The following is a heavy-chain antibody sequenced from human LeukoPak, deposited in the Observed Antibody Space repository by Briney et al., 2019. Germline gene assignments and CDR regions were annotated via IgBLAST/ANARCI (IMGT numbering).Heavy chain of an antibody. D-gene: IGHD3-10*01. J-gene: IGHJ4*01. CDR2: ISHDGSNT. V-gene: IGHV3-30-3*01. CDR3: ARDGVRGVVHLDH. CDR1: GFTFNRYA. Sequence: GGSLRPSCAASGFTFNRYAMDWVRQAPGKGLEWVTLISHDGSNTNYADSVKGRFTISRDNSKNTLHLQMNSLRAEDTAVYYCARDGVRGVVHLDHWGHGILVTVSS.